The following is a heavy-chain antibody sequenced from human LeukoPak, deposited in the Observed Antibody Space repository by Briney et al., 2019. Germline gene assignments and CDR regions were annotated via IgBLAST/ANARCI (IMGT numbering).Heavy chain of an antibody. D-gene: IGHD5-18*01. J-gene: IGHJ4*02. Sequence: PGGSLRLSCAASGFTFSSYAMSWVRQAPGKGLEWVSAISGSGGSTYYTDSVKGRFTISRDNSKNTLYLQMNSLRAEDTAVYYCAKGRVYSYGLFDYWGQGTLVTVSS. CDR3: AKGRVYSYGLFDY. CDR1: GFTFSSYA. CDR2: ISGSGGST. V-gene: IGHV3-23*01.